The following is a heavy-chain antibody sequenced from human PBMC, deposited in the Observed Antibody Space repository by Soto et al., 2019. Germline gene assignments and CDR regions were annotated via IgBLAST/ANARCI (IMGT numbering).Heavy chain of an antibody. Sequence: VGSLRLSCAASGFTVSSNYMSWVRQAPGKGLEWVSVIYSGGSTYYADSVKGRFTISRDNSKNTLYLQMNSLRAEDTAVYYCARAVIEGYYDSSPYYFDYWGQGTLVTVSS. V-gene: IGHV3-53*01. J-gene: IGHJ4*02. CDR3: ARAVIEGYYDSSPYYFDY. D-gene: IGHD3-22*01. CDR2: IYSGGST. CDR1: GFTVSSNY.